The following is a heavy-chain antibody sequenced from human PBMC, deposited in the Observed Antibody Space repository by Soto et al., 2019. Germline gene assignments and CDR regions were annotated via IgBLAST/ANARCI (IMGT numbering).Heavy chain of an antibody. D-gene: IGHD7-27*01. Sequence: QVQLVQSGAEVKKPGGSVKVSCKASGYTFTSYGSSWVRQAPGQGLEWMGWISAYNGNTNYAQKLQGRVTMTTDTSTSTAYMELRSLRSDDTAVYYCARGISPYPPPIMGNYYYYYGMDVWGQGTTVTVSS. CDR1: GYTFTSYG. V-gene: IGHV1-18*01. J-gene: IGHJ6*02. CDR3: ARGISPYPPPIMGNYYYYYGMDV. CDR2: ISAYNGNT.